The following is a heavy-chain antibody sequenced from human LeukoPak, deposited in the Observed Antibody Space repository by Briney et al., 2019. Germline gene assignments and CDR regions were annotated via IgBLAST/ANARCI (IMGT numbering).Heavy chain of an antibody. J-gene: IGHJ4*02. CDR2: ISKSGGDT. Sequence: GGSLRLSCSASGFIFSHYAISWVRQAAGKGLEWVSAISKSGGDTYYADSVKGRFAISRDNSKNMLYLQMNGLRAEDTAVYYCVKDEMAVAIFDYWGQGTLVTVSS. V-gene: IGHV3-23*01. CDR1: GFIFSHYA. D-gene: IGHD5-24*01. CDR3: VKDEMAVAIFDY.